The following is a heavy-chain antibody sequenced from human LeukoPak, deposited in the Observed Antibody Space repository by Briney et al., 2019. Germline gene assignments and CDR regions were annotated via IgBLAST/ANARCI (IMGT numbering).Heavy chain of an antibody. D-gene: IGHD6-19*01. Sequence: ASVNVSCKASGYTFTSYYMHWVRQAPGQGLEWMGIINPSGGSTSYAQKFQGRVTMTRDTSTGTVYMELSSLRSEDTAVYYCARDFVSSGWYDYWGQGTLVTVSS. CDR2: INPSGGST. CDR1: GYTFTSYY. V-gene: IGHV1-46*01. CDR3: ARDFVSSGWYDY. J-gene: IGHJ4*02.